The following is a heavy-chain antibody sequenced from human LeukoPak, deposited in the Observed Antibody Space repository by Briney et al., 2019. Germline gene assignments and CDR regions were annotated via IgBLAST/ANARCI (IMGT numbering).Heavy chain of an antibody. J-gene: IGHJ1*01. CDR1: GYTFTSYA. V-gene: IGHV7-4-1*02. D-gene: IGHD3-22*01. CDR3: ARDRDYYDSSGYYPVEYFQH. Sequence: ASVKVSCKASGYTFTSYAMNWVRQAPGQGLEWMGWINTNTGNLTYAQGFTGRFVFSLDTSVSTAYLQISSLKAEDTAVYYCARDRDYYDSSGYYPVEYFQHWGQGTLVTVSS. CDR2: INTNTGNL.